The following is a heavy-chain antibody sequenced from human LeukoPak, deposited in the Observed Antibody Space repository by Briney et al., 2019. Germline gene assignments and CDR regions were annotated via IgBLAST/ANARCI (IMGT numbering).Heavy chain of an antibody. J-gene: IGHJ4*02. CDR1: GGSVSSGSYC. CDR3: ARVNYYNSGGYPDY. Sequence: PSETLSLTCAVSGGSVSSGSYCWSWIRQPPGKGLEWIGYIYYSGSTNYNPSLKSRVTISVDTSKNQFSLRLSSETAADTAVYYCARVNYYNSGGYPDYWGQGTLVTVSS. CDR2: IYYSGST. V-gene: IGHV4-61*01. D-gene: IGHD3-22*01.